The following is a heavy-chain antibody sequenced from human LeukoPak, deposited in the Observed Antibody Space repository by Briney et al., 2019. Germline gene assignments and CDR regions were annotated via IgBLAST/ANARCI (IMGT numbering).Heavy chain of an antibody. CDR2: IYYSGTT. CDR3: ARHVAAAGTPYFDY. Sequence: SETLSLTCTVSGYSISSGYYWGWIRQPPGKGLEWIGYIYYSGTTNYNPSLKSRVTISVDTSKNQFSLRLNSVTAADTAVYYCARHVAAAGTPYFDYWGQGTLVTVSS. J-gene: IGHJ4*02. CDR1: GYSISSGYY. V-gene: IGHV4-38-2*02. D-gene: IGHD6-13*01.